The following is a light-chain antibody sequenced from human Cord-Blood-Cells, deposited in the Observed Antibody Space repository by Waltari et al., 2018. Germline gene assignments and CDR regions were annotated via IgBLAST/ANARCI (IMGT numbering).Light chain of an antibody. CDR3: EQGNKLPPVDT. CDR2: GAS. Sequence: EIVMTQSPATLSVSPGVRATLSCRASQSVSSNLAWYKQKPGQATRLLIYGASTRATGIPARFSGSGSETEFTLANSSRWSEDFAVYDCEQGNKLPPVDTLDQGTKLEIK. V-gene: IGKV3-15*01. CDR1: QSVSSN. J-gene: IGKJ2*01.